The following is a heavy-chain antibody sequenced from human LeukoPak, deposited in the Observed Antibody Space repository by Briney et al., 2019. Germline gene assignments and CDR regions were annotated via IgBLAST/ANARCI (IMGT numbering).Heavy chain of an antibody. CDR2: IYTSGST. Sequence: SSETLSLTCTVSGGSISSYFWSWLRQPAGKGLEWLGRIYTSGSTNYSPSLKSRLTISVDKSKNQFSLKLSSVTAADTAVYYCARDSYDSSGYYGRGGYYYMDVWGKGTTVTVSS. D-gene: IGHD3-22*01. CDR3: ARDSYDSSGYYGRGGYYYMDV. CDR1: GGSISSYF. J-gene: IGHJ6*03. V-gene: IGHV4-4*07.